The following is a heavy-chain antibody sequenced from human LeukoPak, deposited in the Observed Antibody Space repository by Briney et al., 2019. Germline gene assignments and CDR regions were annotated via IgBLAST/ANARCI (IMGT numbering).Heavy chain of an antibody. CDR2: INHSGST. V-gene: IGHV4-34*01. Sequence: SETLSLTCAVYGGSFSGYYWSWIRQPPGKGLEWIGAINHSGSTNHNPSLKSRVTIDTSKNLFSLKLSSVTAADTAVYYCARAAAANWFDPWGQGTLVTVSS. CDR3: ARAAAANWFDP. J-gene: IGHJ5*02. D-gene: IGHD6-13*01. CDR1: GGSFSGYY.